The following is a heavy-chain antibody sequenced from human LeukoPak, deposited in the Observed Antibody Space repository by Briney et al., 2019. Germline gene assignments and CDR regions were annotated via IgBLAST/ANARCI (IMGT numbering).Heavy chain of an antibody. CDR3: ARLALKSGDPTV. J-gene: IGHJ4*02. D-gene: IGHD2-21*01. CDR1: GGSISSSSSY. CDR2: IYYSGKT. V-gene: IGHV4-39*01. Sequence: PSETLSLTCTVSGGSISSSSSYWVWIRQPPGKGLEWIGEIYYSGKTYYHPSFKSRLTISVDTSKNQFSLSLSSLTAADTAVFYCARLALKSGDPTVWSQGRLVIVSS.